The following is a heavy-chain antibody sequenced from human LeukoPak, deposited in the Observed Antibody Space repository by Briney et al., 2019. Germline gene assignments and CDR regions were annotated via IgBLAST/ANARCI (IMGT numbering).Heavy chain of an antibody. Sequence: GGSLRLSCAASGFTFSSNWMHWVRQVPGKGLVWVSLINPSGSFTTYADSVKGRFTISRDNAKNRLYMQMNSLRVEDTAVYYCARGRHGEVRISHHDAFDIWGQGTMVTVSS. CDR2: INPSGSFT. J-gene: IGHJ3*02. V-gene: IGHV3-74*01. CDR3: ARGRHGEVRISHHDAFDI. D-gene: IGHD3-10*01. CDR1: GFTFSSNW.